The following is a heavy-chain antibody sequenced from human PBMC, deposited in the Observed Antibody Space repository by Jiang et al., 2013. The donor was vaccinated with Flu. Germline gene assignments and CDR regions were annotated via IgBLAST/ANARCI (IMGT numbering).Heavy chain of an antibody. V-gene: IGHV5-51*01. J-gene: IGHJ4*02. CDR1: GYTFANHW. CDR3: VRRRYCSGGGCEDFDF. D-gene: IGHD2-15*01. Sequence: GAEVKKPGESLKISCKGSGYTFANHWIHWVRQMPGKGLEWMGIIYPDDSDTRYSPSFQGQVTISADKSISAAYLQWSSLEASDTAIYYCVRRRYCSGGGCEDFDFWGQGTLVTVSS. CDR2: IYPDDSDT.